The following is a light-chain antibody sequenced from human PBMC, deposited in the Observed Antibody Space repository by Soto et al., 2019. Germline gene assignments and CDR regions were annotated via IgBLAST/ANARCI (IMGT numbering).Light chain of an antibody. CDR2: AAS. CDR1: QSISTY. Sequence: DIQMSQSPSSLSASVGVRVTITCRASQSISTYFNRYQQKPVKAPILLIIAASTLQSGVPSRFSGSGSGTDFTLTIRSLQPEDLATYDCQQSNTAPLTFGGGTKVDIK. V-gene: IGKV1-39*01. CDR3: QQSNTAPLT. J-gene: IGKJ4*01.